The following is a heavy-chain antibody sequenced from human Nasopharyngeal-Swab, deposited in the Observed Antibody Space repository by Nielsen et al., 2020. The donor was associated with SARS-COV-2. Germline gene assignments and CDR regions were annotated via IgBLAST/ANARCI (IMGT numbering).Heavy chain of an antibody. V-gene: IGHV3-30-3*01. CDR3: AREGMVYAMWEADGMDV. J-gene: IGHJ6*02. Sequence: GESLKISCAASGFTFSSYAIHWVRQAPGKGLEWVAVISYDGSNKYYADSVKGRFTISRDNSRNTLYLQMNSLRAEDTAVYYCAREGMVYAMWEADGMDVWGQGTTVTVSS. CDR1: GFTFSSYA. D-gene: IGHD2-8*01. CDR2: ISYDGSNK.